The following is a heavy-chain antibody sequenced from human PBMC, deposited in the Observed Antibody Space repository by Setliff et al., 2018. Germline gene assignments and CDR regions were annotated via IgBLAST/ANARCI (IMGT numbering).Heavy chain of an antibody. J-gene: IGHJ6*03. D-gene: IGHD1-26*01. CDR1: GFPFSIYS. V-gene: IGHV3-21*04. CDR2: ISDSSFHI. Sequence: GGSLRLSCAASGFPFSIYSMHWVRQAPGKGLEWVSSISDSSFHIYYRDSVEGRFTISRDNAKNSLYLQMNSLRDEDTAVYYCARERVGRYYYYHMDVWGKGTTVTVSS. CDR3: ARERVGRYYYYHMDV.